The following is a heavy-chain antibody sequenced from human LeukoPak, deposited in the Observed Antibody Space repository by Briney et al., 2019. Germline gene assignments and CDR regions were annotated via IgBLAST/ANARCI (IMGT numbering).Heavy chain of an antibody. CDR1: GFTFSSYG. CDR2: IRYDGSNK. Sequence: SGGSLRLFCAASGFTFSSYGMHCVRQAPGKGVVWVVFIRYDGSNKYYADSLKGRFTISRDNSKNTLYLQMNRLRAEDTAVYYCAKDLGYSKTIDYWGQGTLVTVSS. D-gene: IGHD4-11*01. V-gene: IGHV3-30*02. J-gene: IGHJ4*02. CDR3: AKDLGYSKTIDY.